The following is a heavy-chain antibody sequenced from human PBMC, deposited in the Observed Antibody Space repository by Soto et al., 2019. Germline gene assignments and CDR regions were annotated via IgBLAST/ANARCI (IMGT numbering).Heavy chain of an antibody. CDR3: AKVPSRSSPGNY. Sequence: PGGSLRLSCAASGFTFSSYGMHWVRQAPGKGLEWVAVISYDGSNKYYADSVKGRFTISRDNSKNTLYLQMNSLRAEDTAVYYCAKVPSRSSPGNYWGQGTPVTVSS. CDR1: GFTFSSYG. D-gene: IGHD3-10*01. J-gene: IGHJ4*02. V-gene: IGHV3-30*18. CDR2: ISYDGSNK.